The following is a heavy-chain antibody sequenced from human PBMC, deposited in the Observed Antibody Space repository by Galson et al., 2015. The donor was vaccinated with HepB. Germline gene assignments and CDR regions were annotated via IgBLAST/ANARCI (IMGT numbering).Heavy chain of an antibody. CDR1: GFTFSSYA. V-gene: IGHV3-30-3*01. CDR2: ISYDGSNK. CDR3: AREDYYDSSGYGPFDY. D-gene: IGHD3-22*01. J-gene: IGHJ4*02. Sequence: SLRLSCAASGFTFSSYAMHWVRQAPGKGLEWVAVISYDGSNKYYADSVKGRFTISRDNSKNTLYLQMNSLRAEDTAVYYCAREDYYDSSGYGPFDYWGQGTLVTVSS.